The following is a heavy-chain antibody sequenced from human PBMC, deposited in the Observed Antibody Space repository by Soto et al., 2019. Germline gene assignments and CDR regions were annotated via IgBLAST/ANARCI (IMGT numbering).Heavy chain of an antibody. CDR1: GFTFSAYG. CDR2: ISYDGSHK. Sequence: VQLVESAGGVVQPGTSLRLSCAASGFTFSAYGMHWVRQAPGKGLEWVAVISYDGSHKTYTDSVQGRFTISRDTCKNTLHLQMSSLRPEVTAVYYCVKEGRGYGGFDPNSYFENWGQGILVTVSS. J-gene: IGHJ4*02. D-gene: IGHD5-12*01. V-gene: IGHV3-30*18. CDR3: VKEGRGYGGFDPNSYFEN.